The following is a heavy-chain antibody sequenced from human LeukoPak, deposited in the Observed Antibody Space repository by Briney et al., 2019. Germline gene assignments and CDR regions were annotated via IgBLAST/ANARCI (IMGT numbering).Heavy chain of an antibody. D-gene: IGHD1-14*01. CDR3: AKELNNLGFDY. CDR1: GFTFRTYA. V-gene: IGHV3-23*01. Sequence: GGGLLLSSAAPGFTFRTYAMSWVRQAPGKGLEWVSVVTGSGGSTFYADSVKGRFTISRDNTKNTLYLQMNSLRAEDTAVYFCAKELNNLGFDYWGQGTLVTVSS. CDR2: VTGSGGST. J-gene: IGHJ4*02.